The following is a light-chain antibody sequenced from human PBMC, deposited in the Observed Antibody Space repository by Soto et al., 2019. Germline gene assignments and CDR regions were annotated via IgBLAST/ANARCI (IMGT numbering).Light chain of an antibody. CDR1: QSISSW. J-gene: IGKJ1*01. CDR3: QQYNSNYRLWT. V-gene: IGKV1-5*03. CDR2: QAS. Sequence: DIQMTQSPSTLSASMGDTVTITCGASQSISSWLAWYQHKPGKAPKLLIYQASILHSGVPSRFSGSGSGTDFTLTITGLQPDDFATYYCQQYNSNYRLWTFGQGTKVEIK.